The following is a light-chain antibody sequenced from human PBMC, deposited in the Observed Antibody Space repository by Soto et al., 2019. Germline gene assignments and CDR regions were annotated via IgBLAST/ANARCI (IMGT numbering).Light chain of an antibody. CDR1: QSISIY. Sequence: IVMTQSPATLSATPGERATLSCRASQSISIYLAWYQQKPGQAPRLLISGASTRATGIPARFSGSGSGTEFTLTITSLQSEDFAVYWCQQYNNWPLTFGPGTRLEIK. V-gene: IGKV3-15*01. CDR2: GAS. J-gene: IGKJ5*01. CDR3: QQYNNWPLT.